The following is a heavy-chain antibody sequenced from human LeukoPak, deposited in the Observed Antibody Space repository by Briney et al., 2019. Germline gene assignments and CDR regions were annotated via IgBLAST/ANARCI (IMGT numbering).Heavy chain of an antibody. J-gene: IGHJ4*02. CDR1: GYTLTELS. V-gene: IGHV1-24*01. D-gene: IGHD3-3*01. CDR2: FDPEDGET. Sequence: ASVKVSCKVSGYTLTELSMHWVRQAPGKGLEWMGGFDPEDGETIYAQKFQGRVTMTEDTSTDTAYMELSSLRSEDTAVYYCARGRKYGTIFGVVRVPYYFDYWGQGTLVTVSS. CDR3: ARGRKYGTIFGVVRVPYYFDY.